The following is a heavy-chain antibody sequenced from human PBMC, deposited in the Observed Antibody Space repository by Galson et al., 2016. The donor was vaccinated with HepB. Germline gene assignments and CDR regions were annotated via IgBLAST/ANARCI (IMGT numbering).Heavy chain of an antibody. CDR1: GFTFSNYV. CDR3: ARDLNWKLFDY. CDR2: INTEGIGIYT. D-gene: IGHD1-1*01. J-gene: IGHJ4*02. V-gene: IGHV3-74*01. Sequence: SLRLSCAASGFTFSNYVMHWVRQAPGKGLVWVSRINTEGIGIYTLYADYVKGRFTISRDNAKNTLYLDMTSLRADDTGVYYCARDLNWKLFDYWGQGNLVTVSP.